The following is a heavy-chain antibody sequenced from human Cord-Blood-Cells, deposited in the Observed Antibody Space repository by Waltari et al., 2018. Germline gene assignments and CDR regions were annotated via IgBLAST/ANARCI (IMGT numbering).Heavy chain of an antibody. CDR1: GYTLPSYD. CDR2: MNPNSGNT. V-gene: IGHV1-8*03. CDR3: ATWGYSSSYDAFDI. D-gene: IGHD6-6*01. Sequence: QVQLVQSGAAVKKPGAAVKVSCKASGYTLPSYDINWVRQATGQGLEWMGWMNPNSGNTGYAQKFQGRVTITRNTSISTAYMELSSLRSEDTAVYYCATWGYSSSYDAFDIWGQGTMVTVSS. J-gene: IGHJ3*02.